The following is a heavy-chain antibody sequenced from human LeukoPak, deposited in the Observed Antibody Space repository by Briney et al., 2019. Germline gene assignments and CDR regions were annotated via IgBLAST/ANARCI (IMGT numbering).Heavy chain of an antibody. CDR1: GYSFGSYW. CDR3: ASSTAVTTHYFDF. D-gene: IGHD4-17*01. CDR2: IYPGDSDT. Sequence: GESLKISCKGSGYSFGSYWIGWERQMPGKGLEWMGIIYPGDSDTRYSPSLQGQVTISADKSIKTAYLQWSSLKASDTAMYYCASSTAVTTHYFDFWGQGTPVTVSS. V-gene: IGHV5-51*01. J-gene: IGHJ4*02.